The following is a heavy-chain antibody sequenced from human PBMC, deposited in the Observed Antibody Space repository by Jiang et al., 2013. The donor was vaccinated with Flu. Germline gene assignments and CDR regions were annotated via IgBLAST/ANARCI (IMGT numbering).Heavy chain of an antibody. CDR3: ARDRGSTRWLEPIDY. CDR1: DYTFTSFG. Sequence: AEVKKPGASVRVSCTASDYTFTSFGISWVRQAPGQGLEWMAWISPYNGETEFAQKFQGRVTMTTDTPTRTAYMELRSLTSDDTAVYYCARDRGSTRWLEPIDYWGQGTLVTVSS. CDR2: ISPYNGET. D-gene: IGHD2-2*01. V-gene: IGHV1-18*04. J-gene: IGHJ4*02.